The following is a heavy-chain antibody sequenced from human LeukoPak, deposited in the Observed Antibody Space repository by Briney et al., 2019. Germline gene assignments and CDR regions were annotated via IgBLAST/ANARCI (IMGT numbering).Heavy chain of an antibody. D-gene: IGHD3-10*01. CDR1: GFTFSSYS. Sequence: ARSLRLACAASGFTFSSYSTNWVRQAPGKGLEWVSSISSSSSYIYYAGSVKGRFTIARDTAKNSLYLQLNSLRAEATAVYYCARGTANLEHYYGLANYWGQGTLVTVSS. J-gene: IGHJ4*02. CDR2: ISSSSSYI. V-gene: IGHV3-21*01. CDR3: ARGTANLEHYYGLANY.